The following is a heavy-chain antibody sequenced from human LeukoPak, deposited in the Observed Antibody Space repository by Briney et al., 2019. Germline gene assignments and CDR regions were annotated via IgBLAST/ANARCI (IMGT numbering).Heavy chain of an antibody. V-gene: IGHV4-4*07. CDR2: IHTSGST. CDR3: ARDRLSFIEVAEVDWFDP. J-gene: IGHJ5*02. CDR1: GGSISSYY. Sequence: SETLSLTCTVSGGSISSYYWSWIRQPAGKGLEWIGRIHTSGSTNYKSSLKSRVTMSVDTSKNQFSLKLSFVTAADTAVYYCARDRLSFIEVAEVDWFDPWGHGTLVTVSS. D-gene: IGHD6-19*01.